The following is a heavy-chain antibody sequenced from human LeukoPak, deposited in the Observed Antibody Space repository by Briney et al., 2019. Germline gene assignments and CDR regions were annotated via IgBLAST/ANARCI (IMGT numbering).Heavy chain of an antibody. CDR3: ARGGGYCTNNVCPPWFDP. CDR1: GGSFSGFY. V-gene: IGHV4-34*01. Sequence: SETLSLTYSVYGGSFSGFYWNWIRQPPGKGLEWIGEINHSGSTHYSPSLKSRLSISVDPSKNQFSLKLSSVTAADTAVYYCARGGGYCTNNVCPPWFDPWGQGALVTVSS. D-gene: IGHD2-8*01. CDR2: INHSGST. J-gene: IGHJ5*02.